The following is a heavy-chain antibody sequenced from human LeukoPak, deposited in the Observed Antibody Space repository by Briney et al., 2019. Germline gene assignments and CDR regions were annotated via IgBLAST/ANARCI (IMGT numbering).Heavy chain of an antibody. CDR3: ARVSVGAPAFDY. D-gene: IGHD1-26*01. CDR1: GFSCSSYW. J-gene: IGHJ4*02. V-gene: IGHV3-7*01. Sequence: GGSLRLSWSASGFSCSSYWMSWVRQAPGKGLEWVAHINEDGSEKYYVDSVKGRFFISRDNAAKSLSLQMNRLRDADTAVYYCARVSVGAPAFDYWGQGNLVTVSS. CDR2: INEDGSEK.